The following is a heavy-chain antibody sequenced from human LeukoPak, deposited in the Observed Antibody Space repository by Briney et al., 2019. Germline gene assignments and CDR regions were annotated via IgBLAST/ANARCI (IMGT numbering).Heavy chain of an antibody. Sequence: GGSLRLSCAASGFTFSSYSMNWVRQAPGKGPEWVSYISSSSSTVHYADSVKGRFTISRDNAKNSLYLQMNSLRAEDTAVYYCARPRGVPAAMEFDPWGQGTLVTVSS. J-gene: IGHJ5*02. CDR3: ARPRGVPAAMEFDP. CDR2: ISSSSSTV. V-gene: IGHV3-48*01. CDR1: GFTFSSYS. D-gene: IGHD2-2*01.